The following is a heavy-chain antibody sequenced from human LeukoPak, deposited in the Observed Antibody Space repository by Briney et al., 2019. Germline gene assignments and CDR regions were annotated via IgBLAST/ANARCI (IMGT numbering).Heavy chain of an antibody. Sequence: SETLSLTCAVYGGSFSGYYWSWIRQPPGKGLEWIGFIHSNGGANYNASLNSRATISRDTSRSQVSLELTSVTAADTAVYYCASSNLGSLGQFDPWGQGTLVTVSS. V-gene: IGHV4-59*01. J-gene: IGHJ5*02. D-gene: IGHD3-10*01. CDR1: GGSFSGYY. CDR2: IHSNGGA. CDR3: ASSNLGSLGQFDP.